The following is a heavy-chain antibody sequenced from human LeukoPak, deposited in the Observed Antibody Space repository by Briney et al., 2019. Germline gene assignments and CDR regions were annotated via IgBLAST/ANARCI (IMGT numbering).Heavy chain of an antibody. CDR2: IYTSGST. J-gene: IGHJ6*03. V-gene: IGHV4-4*09. CDR1: GGSISSYY. Sequence: PSETLSLTCTVSGGSISSYYWSWIRQPPGKGLEWIGYIYTSGSTNYNPSLKSRVTISVDTSKNQFSLKLSSVTAADTAVYYCARRHIAAPDYYCYYYMDVWGKGTTVTVSS. CDR3: ARRHIAAPDYYCYYYMDV. D-gene: IGHD6-6*01.